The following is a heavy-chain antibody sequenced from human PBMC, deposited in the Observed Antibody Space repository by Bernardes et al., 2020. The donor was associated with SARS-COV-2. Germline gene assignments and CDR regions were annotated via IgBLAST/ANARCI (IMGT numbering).Heavy chain of an antibody. CDR2: FYYSGST. Sequence: SDTLSLTCTLSGGPFISYYWSWFPQPPGKGLDWSGHFYYSGSTNYNPSLKSGVTLSVDTSKNPFSLKLSSVSAADTAVYSCAGGYIARQVDWGQGTLVTVSS. J-gene: IGHJ4*02. V-gene: IGHV4-59*01. D-gene: IGHD1-20*01. CDR3: AGGYIARQVD. CDR1: GGPFISYY.